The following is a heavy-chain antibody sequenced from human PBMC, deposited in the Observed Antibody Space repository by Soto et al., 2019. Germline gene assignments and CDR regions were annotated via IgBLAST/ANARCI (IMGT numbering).Heavy chain of an antibody. Sequence: QVQLVQSGAEVKKPGSSVRVSCKASGTIFSSYTISWVRQAPGQGLEWMGRIIPILGETNSAQKFQGRVTLTADKSTNTAYMELNSLRLEDTAVYYCARDLGGRMDDWGQGTTVTVSS. J-gene: IGHJ6*02. V-gene: IGHV1-69*08. CDR1: GTIFSSYT. CDR3: ARDLGGRMDD. D-gene: IGHD3-16*01. CDR2: IIPILGET.